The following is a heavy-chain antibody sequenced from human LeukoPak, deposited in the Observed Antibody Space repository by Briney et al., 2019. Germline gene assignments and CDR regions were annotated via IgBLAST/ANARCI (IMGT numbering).Heavy chain of an antibody. CDR2: IHDSGST. CDR1: GASISSGDYH. CDR3: ARGFGAGNYYYGWFDP. J-gene: IGHJ5*02. V-gene: IGHV4-30-4*01. Sequence: SETLSLTCTVSGASISSGDYHWNWIRQPPGKGLEWIGFIHDSGSTYYNPSLKSRVSISGDMSKNQLSLMLSSVTAADTAVYYCARGFGAGNYYYGWFDPWGQGTLVSVSS. D-gene: IGHD3-10*01.